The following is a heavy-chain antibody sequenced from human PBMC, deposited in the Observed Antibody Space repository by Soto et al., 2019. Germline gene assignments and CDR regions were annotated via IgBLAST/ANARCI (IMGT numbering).Heavy chain of an antibody. CDR1: GGTFSSYA. V-gene: IGHV1-69*13. CDR2: IIPIFGTA. J-gene: IGHJ4*02. D-gene: IGHD1-1*01. CDR3: AREETTGTYFDY. Sequence: SVKVSCKASGGTFSSYAISWVRQAPGQGLEWMGGIIPIFGTANYAQKFQGRVTITADESTSTAYMELSSLRSEDTAVYYCAREETTGTYFDYWGQGTLVTVSS.